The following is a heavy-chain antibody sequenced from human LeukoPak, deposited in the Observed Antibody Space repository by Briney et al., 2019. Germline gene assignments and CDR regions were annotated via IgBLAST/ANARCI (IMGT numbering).Heavy chain of an antibody. Sequence: GASVKVSCKASGYIFTDYYMHWVRQAPGQGLEWMGWMNPNSGGTKYAQKFQGRVTMTRDTSISKAYMELSRLRSDDTAMYYCARDKLGLGELSLYDQWGQGTLVTVFS. CDR1: GYIFTDYY. V-gene: IGHV1-2*02. D-gene: IGHD3-16*02. CDR2: MNPNSGGT. CDR3: ARDKLGLGELSLYDQ. J-gene: IGHJ5*02.